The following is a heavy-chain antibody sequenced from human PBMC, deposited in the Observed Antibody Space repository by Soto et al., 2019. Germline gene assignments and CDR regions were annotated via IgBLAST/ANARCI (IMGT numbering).Heavy chain of an antibody. D-gene: IGHD3-10*01. CDR3: ARVEYGITMVRGVMNYYYYMDV. V-gene: IGHV1-8*01. CDR1: GYRFTSYD. J-gene: IGHJ6*03. CDR2: MNPNSGNT. Sequence: VASVKVSCKASGYRFTSYDINWVRQATGQGLEWMGWMNPNSGNTGYAQKFQGRVTMTRNTSISTAYMELSSLRSEDTAVYYCARVEYGITMVRGVMNYYYYMDVWGKGTTVTV.